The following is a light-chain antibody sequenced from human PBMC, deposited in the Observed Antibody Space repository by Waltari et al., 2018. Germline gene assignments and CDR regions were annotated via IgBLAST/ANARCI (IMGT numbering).Light chain of an antibody. Sequence: DFQMTQSPSTLSASVGARVTITCRASQTVNNWLAWYQQKPGKAPKLMIYKTSTLQGGVPSRFSGSGSGTEFTLTISSLQPDDFATYYCQQYDTYWTFGQGTKVEMK. CDR1: QTVNNW. CDR2: KTS. J-gene: IGKJ1*01. CDR3: QQYDTYWT. V-gene: IGKV1-5*03.